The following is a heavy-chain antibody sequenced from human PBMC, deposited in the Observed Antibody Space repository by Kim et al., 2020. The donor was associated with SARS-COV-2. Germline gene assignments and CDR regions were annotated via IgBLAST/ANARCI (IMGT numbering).Heavy chain of an antibody. CDR2: ITKSSTTI. CDR1: GFTFSAYD. CDR3: VRDRMGGAFDM. V-gene: IGHV3-48*02. Sequence: GGSLRLSCATSGFTFSAYDMNWVRQAPGKGLEWLSFITKSSTTIYYADSVEGRFTISRDNAKNSLFLQMNSLRDENTALYYCVRDRMGGAFDMFGQGTMVTVSS. J-gene: IGHJ3*02. D-gene: IGHD3-16*01.